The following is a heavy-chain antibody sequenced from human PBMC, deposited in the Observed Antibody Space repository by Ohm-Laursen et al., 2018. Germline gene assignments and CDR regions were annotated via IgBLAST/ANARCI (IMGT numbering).Heavy chain of an antibody. Sequence: SLRLSCSASGFTFDDYAMHWVRQAPGKGLEWVSGISWNSGSIGYADSVKGRFTISRDNAKNSLYLQMNSLRAEDTALYYCARVQRLVASANDYWGQGTLVTVSS. D-gene: IGHD5-12*01. CDR1: GFTFDDYA. CDR2: ISWNSGSI. J-gene: IGHJ4*02. CDR3: ARVQRLVASANDY. V-gene: IGHV3-9*01.